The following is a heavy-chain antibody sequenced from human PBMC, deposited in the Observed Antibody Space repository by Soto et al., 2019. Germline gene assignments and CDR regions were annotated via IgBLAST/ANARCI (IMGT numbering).Heavy chain of an antibody. D-gene: IGHD3-3*01. CDR1: GGSISSYY. Sequence: QVQLQESGPGLVKPSETLSLTCTVSGGSISSYYWSWIRQPPGKGLEWIGYIYYRGSTNYNPSLKSRVTISVDTCKNQFSLKLSSVTAADTAVYYCARGFFLEWLLSAPRAFDIWGQGTMVTVSS. J-gene: IGHJ3*02. CDR3: ARGFFLEWLLSAPRAFDI. CDR2: IYYRGST. V-gene: IGHV4-59*01.